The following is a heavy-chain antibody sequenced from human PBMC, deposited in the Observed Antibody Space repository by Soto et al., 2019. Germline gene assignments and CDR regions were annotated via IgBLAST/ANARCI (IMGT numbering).Heavy chain of an antibody. Sequence: PGGSLRLSCAASGFTFSSYAMSWVRQAPGKGLEWVSAISGSGGSTYYADSVKGRFTISRDNSKNTLYLQMNSLRAEDTAVYYWAKEFVQARGGDYDYVWGSYHYWPYFDYWGQGTLVTVSS. J-gene: IGHJ4*02. D-gene: IGHD3-16*02. CDR1: GFTFSSYA. CDR2: ISGSGGST. V-gene: IGHV3-23*01. CDR3: AKEFVQARGGDYDYVWGSYHYWPYFDY.